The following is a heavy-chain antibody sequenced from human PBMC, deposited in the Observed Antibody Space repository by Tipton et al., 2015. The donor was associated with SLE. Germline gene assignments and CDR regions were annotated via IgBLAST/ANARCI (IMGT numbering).Heavy chain of an antibody. CDR1: NGSINSYY. CDR2: IYYSGST. J-gene: IGHJ3*02. Sequence: TLSLTCTVSNGSINSYYWTWIRQPPGKGLEWIGYIYYSGSTNYNPSLKSRVTISVDTSKNQFSLKLTSVTAADTAVYYCARRMVQGGDALDIWGLGTLVTVSS. V-gene: IGHV4-59*08. D-gene: IGHD3-10*01. CDR3: ARRMVQGGDALDI.